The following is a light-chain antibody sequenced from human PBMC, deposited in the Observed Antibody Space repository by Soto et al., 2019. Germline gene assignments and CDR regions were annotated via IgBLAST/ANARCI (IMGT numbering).Light chain of an antibody. CDR1: SSNIGNNT. CDR3: AAWDDSLNGPV. J-gene: IGLJ3*02. V-gene: IGLV1-44*01. CDR2: TTN. Sequence: QSVLTQPPSAXXXPGQRVSISCSGSSSNIGNNTVNWYQQFPETAPRLLIYTTNQRPSGVPDRFSGSKSGTSASLAISGLQSEDEADYYCAAWDDSLNGPVFGGGTKLTVL.